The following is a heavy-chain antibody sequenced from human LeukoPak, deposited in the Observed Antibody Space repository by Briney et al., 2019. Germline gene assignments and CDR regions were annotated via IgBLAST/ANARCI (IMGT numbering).Heavy chain of an antibody. Sequence: DGALRLSRAASGFTYSDYIWWWIRQPGGRGREGVASRSRIGSNKYYADSVKGRFTISRDNAKNSLFLQMNSLRAEDTAVYYCARVLRYCSGGNCYSGGLGYMDVWGKGTTVTISS. CDR2: RSRIGSNK. CDR3: ARVLRYCSGGNCYSGGLGYMDV. V-gene: IGHV3-11*01. CDR1: GFTYSDYI. J-gene: IGHJ6*03. D-gene: IGHD2-15*01.